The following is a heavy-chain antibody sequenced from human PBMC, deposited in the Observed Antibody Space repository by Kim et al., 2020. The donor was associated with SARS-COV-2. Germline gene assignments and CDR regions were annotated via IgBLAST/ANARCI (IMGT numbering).Heavy chain of an antibody. V-gene: IGHV3-74*01. Sequence: GGSLRLSCAASGFTFSSYWMHWVRQAPGKGLVWVSRINSDESSISYADSVKGRFTISRDNAKNTLYLQMNSLRAEDTAVYYCARSYYYGSGSDYWGQGTLVTVSS. CDR2: INSDESSI. D-gene: IGHD3-10*01. CDR3: ARSYYYGSGSDY. J-gene: IGHJ4*02. CDR1: GFTFSSYW.